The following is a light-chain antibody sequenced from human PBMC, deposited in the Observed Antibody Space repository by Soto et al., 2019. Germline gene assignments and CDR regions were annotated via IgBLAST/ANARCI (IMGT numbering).Light chain of an antibody. CDR2: DAS. CDR3: QQYDGH. CDR1: RTINTW. J-gene: IGKJ1*01. Sequence: DIQMTQSPSTLSASVGDRITITCRARRTINTWLAWYQQKPGKAPKLLIYDASTLESGVPSRFSGSGSGTEFTLTNSSLQPDDFATYYCQQYDGHFGQGTNVEF. V-gene: IGKV1-5*01.